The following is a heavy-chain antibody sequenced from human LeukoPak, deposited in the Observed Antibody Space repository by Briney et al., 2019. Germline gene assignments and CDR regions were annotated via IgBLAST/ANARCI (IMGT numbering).Heavy chain of an antibody. CDR3: ARGYPIDP. CDR2: ISGSGST. J-gene: IGHJ5*02. CDR1: GGSFSGYY. D-gene: IGHD2-2*01. Sequence: SETLSLTCAVYGGSFSGYYWSWIRQPAGKGLEWIGRISGSGSTLYNPSLESRVTISLDTSNNQFSLKLSYVTATDTAVYYCARGYPIDPWGQGTLVTVSS. V-gene: IGHV4-59*10.